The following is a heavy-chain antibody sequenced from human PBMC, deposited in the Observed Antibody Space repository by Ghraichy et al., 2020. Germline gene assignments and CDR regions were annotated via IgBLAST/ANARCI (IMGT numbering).Heavy chain of an antibody. V-gene: IGHV3-21*01. D-gene: IGHD2-2*01. J-gene: IGHJ6*02. CDR2: IGSSSSDI. CDR1: GFTFSSYS. CDR3: ARVLPIVPASSYYGMDV. Sequence: GGSLRLSCAVSGFTFSSYSMNWVRQAPGKGLEWVSTIGSSSSDISYAGSVKGRFTISRDNAKNSLYLQMNSLRVEDTAVYYCARVLPIVPASSYYGMDVWGQGTTVTVSS.